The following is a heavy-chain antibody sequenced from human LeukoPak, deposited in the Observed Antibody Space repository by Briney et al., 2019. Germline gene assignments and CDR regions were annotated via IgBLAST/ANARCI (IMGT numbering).Heavy chain of an antibody. V-gene: IGHV3-21*01. Sequence: GGSLRLSCAASGFTFSSYSMNWVRQAPGKGLGWVSSISSSSSYIYYADSEKGRFTISRDNAKNSLYLQMSSLRAEDTAVYYCARGSEGSSLNWFDPWGQGTLVTVSS. J-gene: IGHJ5*02. CDR2: ISSSSSYI. CDR1: GFTFSSYS. D-gene: IGHD6-6*01. CDR3: ARGSEGSSLNWFDP.